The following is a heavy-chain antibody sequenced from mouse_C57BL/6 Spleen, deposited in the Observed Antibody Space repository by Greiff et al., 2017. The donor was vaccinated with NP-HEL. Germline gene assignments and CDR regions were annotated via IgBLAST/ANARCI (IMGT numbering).Heavy chain of an antibody. CDR1: GYSITSGYY. J-gene: IGHJ2*01. D-gene: IGHD1-1*01. CDR2: ISYDGSN. CDR3: ARERYYGSSYNYFDY. Sequence: DVKLVESGPGLVKPSQSLSLTCSVTGYSITSGYYWNWIRQFPGNKLEWMGYISYDGSNNYNPSLKNRISITRDTSKNQFFLKLNSVTTEDTATYYCARERYYGSSYNYFDYWGQGATLTVSS. V-gene: IGHV3-6*01.